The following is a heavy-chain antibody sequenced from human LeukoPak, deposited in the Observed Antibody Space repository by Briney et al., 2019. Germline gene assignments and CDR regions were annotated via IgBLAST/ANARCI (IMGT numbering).Heavy chain of an antibody. V-gene: IGHV4-59*12. J-gene: IGHJ3*02. Sequence: PSETLSLTCTVSGGSISSYYWSWIRQPPGKGLEWIGYIYYSGSTNYNPSLKSRVTISVDTSKNQFSLKLSSVTAADTAVYYCAREGGPAVAGLQGTEGAFDIWGQGTMVTVSS. CDR2: IYYSGST. CDR1: GGSISSYY. CDR3: AREGGPAVAGLQGTEGAFDI. D-gene: IGHD6-19*01.